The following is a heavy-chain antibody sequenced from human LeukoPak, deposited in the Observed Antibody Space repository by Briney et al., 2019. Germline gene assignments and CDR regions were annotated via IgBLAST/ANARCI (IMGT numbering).Heavy chain of an antibody. D-gene: IGHD6-13*01. CDR2: INHSGST. J-gene: IGHJ4*02. CDR1: GGSFSGYY. V-gene: IGHV4-34*01. Sequence: SETLSLTCAVYGGSFSGYYWSWIPHSPGKGLEWIGEINHSGSTNYNPSLKSRVTISVDTSKNQFSLKLSSVTAADTAVYYCASGTPGYSSSWYLYWGQGTLVTVSS. CDR3: ASGTPGYSSSWYLY.